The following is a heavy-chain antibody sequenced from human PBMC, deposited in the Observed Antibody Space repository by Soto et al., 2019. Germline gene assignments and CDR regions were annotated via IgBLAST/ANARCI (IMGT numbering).Heavy chain of an antibody. J-gene: IGHJ6*02. V-gene: IGHV5-51*01. CDR3: ARAHSTWEGFYYEHYYGMAV. Sequence: PGESLKISCRSAGYTFTKYWIGWLRQMTGKGLELMGIIYPGDSDTRYSPSFQGQVTISADKSISTAYWQWSSLKSSDTATYYCARAHSTWEGFYYEHYYGMAVWGQGTAVTVSS. CDR1: GYTFTKYW. CDR2: IYPGDSDT. D-gene: IGHD3-3*01.